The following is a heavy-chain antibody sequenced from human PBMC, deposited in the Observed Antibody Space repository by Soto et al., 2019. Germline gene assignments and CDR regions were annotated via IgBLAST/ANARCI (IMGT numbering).Heavy chain of an antibody. CDR1: GFNFISHA. Sequence: WRLLRVSWTASGFNFISHAMSWVSKDPGKGLEWVSAISGSGGSTYYADSVKGRFTISRDNSKNTLYLQMNSLRAEDTAVYYFAKEGPVIAAADAWDYLVKGTLVPVSS. J-gene: IGHJ4*02. V-gene: IGHV3-23*01. CDR2: ISGSGGST. D-gene: IGHD6-13*01. CDR3: AKEGPVIAAADAWDY.